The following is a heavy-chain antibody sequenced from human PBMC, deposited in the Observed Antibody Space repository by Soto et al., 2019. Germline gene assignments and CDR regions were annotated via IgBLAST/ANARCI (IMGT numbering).Heavy chain of an antibody. J-gene: IGHJ1*01. V-gene: IGHV3-23*01. CDR1: GFTCSGYA. Sequence: GGSLRLSCATSGFTCSGYAMSWVRQAPGKGLEWVSGISGSAASTNYADSVKGRFTISRDNSKSTLYLQMNSLRAEDTAVYYCAKDVHYDILTGIEYFHHWAQGTLVTVSS. CDR2: ISGSAAST. CDR3: AKDVHYDILTGIEYFHH. D-gene: IGHD3-9*01.